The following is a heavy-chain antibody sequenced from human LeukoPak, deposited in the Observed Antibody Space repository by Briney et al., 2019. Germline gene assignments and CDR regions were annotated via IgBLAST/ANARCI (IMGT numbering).Heavy chain of an antibody. J-gene: IGHJ4*02. CDR2: INRSGST. CDR3: ARGAPGLYCSGGSCYSVLDY. Sequence: SETLSLTCAVYGGSFSGYYWSWIRQPPGKGLEWIGEINRSGSTNYNPSLKSRVTISVDTSKNQFSLKLSSVTAADTAVYYCARGAPGLYCSGGSCYSVLDYWGQGTLVTVSS. D-gene: IGHD2-15*01. CDR1: GGSFSGYY. V-gene: IGHV4-34*01.